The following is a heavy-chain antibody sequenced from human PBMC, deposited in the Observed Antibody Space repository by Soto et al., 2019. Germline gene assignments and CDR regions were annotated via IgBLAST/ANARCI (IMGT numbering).Heavy chain of an antibody. CDR2: IYYSGTT. V-gene: IGHV4-59*08. Sequence: PSETLSLTCPVSCGSLSAYFWSWIRQSPAKGLEWIGYIYYSGTTNYNPSLKSRVTMSVDTSRNQLSLELRFVTTADTAVYYCARHVIAVAPFDPWGQGTLVTVSS. J-gene: IGHJ5*02. CDR3: ARHVIAVAPFDP. D-gene: IGHD6-19*01. CDR1: CGSLSAYF.